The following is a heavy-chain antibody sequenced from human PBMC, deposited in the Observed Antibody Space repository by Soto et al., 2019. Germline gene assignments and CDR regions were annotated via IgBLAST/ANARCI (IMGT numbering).Heavy chain of an antibody. CDR2: INAANGDT. Sequence: QVQLVQSGTEVKKPGASVKVSCKASGYTFPSYGIHWVRQDPGQRLEWMGWINAANGDTKYSPKFQGRVTITRDTSASTAYMELSSLRSEDTAVYYCVRRHVSATGIDWFDPWGQGTLVTVSS. J-gene: IGHJ5*02. CDR3: VRRHVSATGIDWFDP. V-gene: IGHV1-3*01. D-gene: IGHD6-13*01. CDR1: GYTFPSYG.